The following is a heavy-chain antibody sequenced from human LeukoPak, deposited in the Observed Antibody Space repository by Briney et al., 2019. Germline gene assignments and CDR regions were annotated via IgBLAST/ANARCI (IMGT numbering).Heavy chain of an antibody. J-gene: IGHJ4*02. V-gene: IGHV3-23*01. CDR2: ISSSGGNT. CDR1: GFTFSSYA. Sequence: LPGGSLRLSCAASGFTFSSYAMSWVRQAPGKGLEWVSAISSSGGNTYYADSVKGRFTISRDNSKNTLYLQMNSLRAEDTAVYYCAKGMITRDIVVVVAATPLFFDYWGQGTLVTVSS. CDR3: AKGMITRDIVVVVAATPLFFDY. D-gene: IGHD2-15*01.